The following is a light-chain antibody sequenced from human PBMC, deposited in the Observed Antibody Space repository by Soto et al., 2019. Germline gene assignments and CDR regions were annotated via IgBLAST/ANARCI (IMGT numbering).Light chain of an antibody. Sequence: QSALTQPASVSGSPGQSITISCTGTSSDVGSYNLVSWYQQHPGKAPKLMIYEGSKRPSGVSNRFSGSKSGNTASLTISGLQADDEADYCCCSYAGSSSLVFGGGTKRTV. CDR1: SSDVGSYNL. V-gene: IGLV2-23*01. J-gene: IGLJ2*01. CDR2: EGS. CDR3: CSYAGSSSLV.